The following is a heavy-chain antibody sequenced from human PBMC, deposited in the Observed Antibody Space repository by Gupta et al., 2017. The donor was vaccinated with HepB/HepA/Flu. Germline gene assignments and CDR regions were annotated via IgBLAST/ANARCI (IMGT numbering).Heavy chain of an antibody. D-gene: IGHD3-22*01. CDR1: GFTFSSYE. Sequence: EVQLVESGGGLVQPGGSLRLSCAASGFTFSSYEMNWVRQAPGKGLEWVSYISSSGSTIYYADSVKGRFTISRDNAKNSLYLQMNSLRAEDTAVYYCARGGTGGLIWIVGSGDAFDIWGQGTMVTVSS. V-gene: IGHV3-48*03. CDR3: ARGGTGGLIWIVGSGDAFDI. CDR2: ISSSGSTI. J-gene: IGHJ3*02.